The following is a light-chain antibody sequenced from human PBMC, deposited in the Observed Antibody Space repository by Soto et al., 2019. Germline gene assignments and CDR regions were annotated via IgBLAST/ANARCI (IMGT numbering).Light chain of an antibody. CDR1: QSISTY. V-gene: IGKV1-5*01. CDR2: DAA. Sequence: DIQMTQSPSTLSASIGDRVTITCRSTQSISTYLAWYQQKPGKAPNLLIYDAASWESGVPSRCSGSGSGTEFTLTISSLQPDDFATYDCPQYNSYSQSVGQGTKVDI. CDR3: PQYNSYSQS. J-gene: IGKJ1*01.